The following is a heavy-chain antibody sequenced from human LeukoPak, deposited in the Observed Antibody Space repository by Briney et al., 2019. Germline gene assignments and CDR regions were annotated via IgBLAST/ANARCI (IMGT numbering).Heavy chain of an antibody. V-gene: IGHV3-23*01. CDR3: AKAFRLDSSGYEDAFDI. CDR2: IRDGGGST. Sequence: GGSLRLSCAVSGITFSNYGMSWVRQVPGKGLEWVAGIRDGGGSTNYADSVKGRFTISRDNPKNTLYLQMNSLRADDTAVYFCAKAFRLDSSGYEDAFDIWGQGTMVTVSS. D-gene: IGHD3-22*01. CDR1: GITFSNYG. J-gene: IGHJ3*02.